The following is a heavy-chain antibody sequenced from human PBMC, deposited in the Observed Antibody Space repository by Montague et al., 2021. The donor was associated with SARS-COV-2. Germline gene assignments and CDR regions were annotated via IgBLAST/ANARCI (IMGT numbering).Heavy chain of an antibody. CDR3: ARGAVSRGIHGMDV. J-gene: IGHJ6*02. D-gene: IGHD3-16*01. Sequence: SETLSLTCTVSGGSISSSSYYWGLIRQPPGKGLEWIGIIHYSGSTYYHPSLKSRVTISVDTSKNQFSLKLSFVTAAAAAVYYCARGAVSRGIHGMDVWGQGTTVTVSS. CDR1: GGSISSSSYY. V-gene: IGHV4-39*07. CDR2: IHYSGST.